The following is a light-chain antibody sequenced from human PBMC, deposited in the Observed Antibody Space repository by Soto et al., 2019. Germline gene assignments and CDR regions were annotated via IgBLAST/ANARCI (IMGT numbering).Light chain of an antibody. V-gene: IGKV3-15*01. J-gene: IGKJ2*01. CDR2: GAS. CDR1: QSVSSN. CDR3: ERYNNWPPVT. Sequence: EIVMTQSPATLSVSPGERATLSCRASQSVSSNLAWYQQKPGQAPRLLIYGASTRATGIPARFSGSGSGTEFTPTISSLQSDDFEVEYCERYNNWPPVTFGQGTKLEIK.